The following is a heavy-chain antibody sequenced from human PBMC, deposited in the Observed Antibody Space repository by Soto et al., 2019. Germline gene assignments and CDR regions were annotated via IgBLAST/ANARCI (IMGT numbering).Heavy chain of an antibody. Sequence: SETLSLTCTVSDGSVSSRGYSWSWIRQPPDKGPEWIGSIDYSGSSKYNPSLMSRVTISADTSKNQFSLRVTSVTAADTAVYYCARRTPLYASESSRFDPWGQGALVTVSS. CDR2: IDYSGSS. CDR1: DGSVSSRGYS. CDR3: ARRTPLYASESSRFDP. J-gene: IGHJ5*02. V-gene: IGHV4-61*08. D-gene: IGHD3-10*01.